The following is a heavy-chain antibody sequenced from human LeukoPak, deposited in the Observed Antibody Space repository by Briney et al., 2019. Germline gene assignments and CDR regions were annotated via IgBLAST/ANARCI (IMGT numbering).Heavy chain of an antibody. CDR3: VRPAEQQLDAYDI. J-gene: IGHJ3*02. V-gene: IGHV4-4*07. D-gene: IGHD6-13*01. CDR2: IYTSGST. Sequence: SETLSLTCTVSGGSFSSYYWSWIRQPAGKGLEWIGRIYTSGSTNYNSSLKSRVTISVDTSKNQFSLKLTSVTAADTAVYYCVRPAEQQLDAYDIWGKGKWSPSLQ. CDR1: GGSFSSYY.